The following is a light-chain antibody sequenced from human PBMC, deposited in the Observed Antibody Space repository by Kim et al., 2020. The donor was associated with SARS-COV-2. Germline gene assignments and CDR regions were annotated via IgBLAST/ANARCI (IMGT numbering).Light chain of an antibody. J-gene: IGKJ1*01. V-gene: IGKV3-20*01. CDR3: HQYATAPRT. CDR2: GAS. Sequence: SPGERATLSCRASQYVTNNYLAWYQQKPGQAPRLLIYGASSRSTGIPDRISCSGSGTDFTLIIWRLEPEDFAVYYCHQYATAPRTFGQGTKVDIK. CDR1: QYVTNNY.